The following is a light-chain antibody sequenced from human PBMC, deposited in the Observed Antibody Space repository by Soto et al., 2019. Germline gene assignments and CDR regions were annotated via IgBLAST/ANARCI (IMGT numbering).Light chain of an antibody. CDR1: SSDVGRFEY. J-gene: IGLJ1*01. CDR3: WSYAGIYSYV. CDR2: DIT. Sequence: QSALTQPRSVSGSPGQSVTISCTGTSSDVGRFEYVSWYQQHPGEAPKVVVYDITKRPSGVPDRFSGSKSGNTASLTISGLQAEDDADYYCWSYAGIYSYVFGTGTKLTVL. V-gene: IGLV2-11*01.